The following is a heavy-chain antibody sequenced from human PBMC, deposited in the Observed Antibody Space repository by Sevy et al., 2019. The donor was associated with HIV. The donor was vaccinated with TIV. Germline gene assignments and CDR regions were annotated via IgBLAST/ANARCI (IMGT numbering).Heavy chain of an antibody. CDR3: AKWSELPSSPFDY. CDR1: GFTFSNYA. V-gene: IGHV3-23*01. D-gene: IGHD1-26*01. J-gene: IGHJ4*02. Sequence: GGYLRLSCAASGFTFSNYAMSWVRQAPGKGLEWVSAISGSGGSTYYADSVKGRFTISRDNSKNTLFLQMNSLGAEDTAVYFCAKWSELPSSPFDYWGQGTLVTVSS. CDR2: ISGSGGST.